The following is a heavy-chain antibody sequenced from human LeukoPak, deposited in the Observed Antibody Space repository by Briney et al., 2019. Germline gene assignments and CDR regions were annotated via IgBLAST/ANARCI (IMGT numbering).Heavy chain of an antibody. CDR2: ISYDGSNK. D-gene: IGHD6-13*01. CDR1: GFTFSSYA. Sequence: GGSLRLSCAASGFTFSSYAMHWVRQAPGKGLEWVAVISYDGSNKYYADSVKGRFTISRDNSKNTLYLQMNSLRAEDTAMYYCAKLRPTGIAAAGTPDYWGQGTLVTVSS. J-gene: IGHJ4*02. CDR3: AKLRPTGIAAAGTPDY. V-gene: IGHV3-30-3*02.